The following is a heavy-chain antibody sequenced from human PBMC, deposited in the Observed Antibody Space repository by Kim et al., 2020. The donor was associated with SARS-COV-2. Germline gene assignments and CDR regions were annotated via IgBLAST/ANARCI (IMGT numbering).Heavy chain of an antibody. D-gene: IGHD3-3*01. CDR2: ISYDGSNK. CDR1: GFTFSSYA. Sequence: GGSLRLSCAASGFTFSSYAMHWVRQAPGKGLEWVAVISYDGSNKYYADSVKGRFTISRDNSKNTLYLQMNSLRAEDTAVYYCARAPPYDFWSGYVYYYYYMDVWGKGTTVTVSS. CDR3: ARAPPYDFWSGYVYYYYYMDV. J-gene: IGHJ6*03. V-gene: IGHV3-30-3*01.